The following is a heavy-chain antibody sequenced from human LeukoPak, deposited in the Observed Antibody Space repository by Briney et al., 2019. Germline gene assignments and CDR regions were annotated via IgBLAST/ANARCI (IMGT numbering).Heavy chain of an antibody. D-gene: IGHD3-10*01. Sequence: ASVKVPCKASGYTFTSYGISWVRQAPGQGLEWMGWISAYNGNTNYAQKLQGRVTMTTDTSTSTAYMELRSLRSDDTAVYYCANGYYYGSGSTPHAFDIWGQGTMVTVSS. CDR3: ANGYYYGSGSTPHAFDI. CDR2: ISAYNGNT. CDR1: GYTFTSYG. J-gene: IGHJ3*02. V-gene: IGHV1-18*01.